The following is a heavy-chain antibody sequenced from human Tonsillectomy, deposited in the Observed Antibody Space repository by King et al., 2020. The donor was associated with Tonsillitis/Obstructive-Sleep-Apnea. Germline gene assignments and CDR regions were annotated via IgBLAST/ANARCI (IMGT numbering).Heavy chain of an antibody. D-gene: IGHD2/OR15-2a*01. Sequence: VQLVESGGGVVQPGRSLRLSCAGSGFLFSTYAMHWVRQAPGKGLEWVAVVTYDGGNEYYAHSVKGRLTIYRDNSKNTLYLQMNSLRAEDTAVYYCVRENRGGSHYYLDVWGQGTTVTVSS. CDR1: GFLFSTYA. V-gene: IGHV3-30*01. CDR2: VTYDGGNE. CDR3: VRENRGGSHYYLDV. J-gene: IGHJ6*03.